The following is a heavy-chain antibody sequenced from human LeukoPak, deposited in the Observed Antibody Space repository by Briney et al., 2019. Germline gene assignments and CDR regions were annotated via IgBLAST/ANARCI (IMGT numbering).Heavy chain of an antibody. CDR2: IYSRGST. CDR3: ARGRVSSSTYYSTYYYYFYMDV. J-gene: IGHJ6*03. V-gene: IGHV4-59*10. CDR1: GGSFSGYY. Sequence: PSETLSLTCAVYGGSFSGYYWSWIRQPPGKGLEWIGRIYSRGSTNYNPSLKSRVTMSVDTSKNQFSLDLTSVTAADTAVYFCARGRVSSSTYYSTYYYYFYMDVWGKGTTVIVSS. D-gene: IGHD4-11*01.